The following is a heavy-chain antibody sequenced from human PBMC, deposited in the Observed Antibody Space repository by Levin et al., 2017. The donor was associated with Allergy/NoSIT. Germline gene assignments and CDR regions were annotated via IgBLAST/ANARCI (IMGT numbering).Heavy chain of an antibody. V-gene: IGHV4-31*03. CDR3: ARDECAWFGECYGPDV. CDR1: GDSISRGDYY. CDR2: IPHSGSA. D-gene: IGHD3-10*01. J-gene: IGHJ6*02. Sequence: SETLSLTCTVSGDSISRGDYYWTWIRHLPGKGLEWIGFIPHSGSASYNPSLKSRLTLSLDTSKNHFSLELASVTVADTAVYYCARDECAWFGECYGPDVWGQGTSVIVSS.